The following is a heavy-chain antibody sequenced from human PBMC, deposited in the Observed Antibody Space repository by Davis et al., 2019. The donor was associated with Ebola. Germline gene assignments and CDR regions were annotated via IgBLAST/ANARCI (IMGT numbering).Heavy chain of an antibody. D-gene: IGHD2-15*01. Sequence: ASVKVSCKASGYTFTGYYMHWVRQAPGQGLEWMGWINPNSGNTNYAQKLQGRVTMTTDTSTSTAYMELRSLRSDDTAVYYCARDGIECSGGSCQADFDYWGQGTLVTVSS. CDR3: ARDGIECSGGSCQADFDY. V-gene: IGHV1-18*04. CDR2: INPNSGNT. J-gene: IGHJ4*02. CDR1: GYTFTGYY.